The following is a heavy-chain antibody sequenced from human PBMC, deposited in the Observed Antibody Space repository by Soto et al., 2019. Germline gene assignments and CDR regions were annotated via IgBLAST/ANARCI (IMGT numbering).Heavy chain of an antibody. CDR2: INVDSGDT. CDR1: GYTFTSYA. J-gene: IGHJ4*02. CDR3: ARDSRLYSGTYHYY. D-gene: IGHD1-26*01. V-gene: IGHV1-3*01. Sequence: ASVKVSCKASGYTFTSYAMHWVRQAPGQRLEWMGWINVDSGDTKYSQKFQGRVTITRDASASTAYMELSSLRSEDTAVYYCARDSRLYSGTYHYYWGQGTLVTVSS.